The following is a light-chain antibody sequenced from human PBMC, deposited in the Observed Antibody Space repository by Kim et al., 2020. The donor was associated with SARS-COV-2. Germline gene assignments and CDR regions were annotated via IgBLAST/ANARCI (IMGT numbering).Light chain of an antibody. CDR3: QAWDSSTEEMV. Sequence: SYELTQPPSVSVSPGQTASITCSGDKLGDKYACWYQQKPGQSPVLVIYQDSKRPSGIPERFSGSNSGNTATLTISGTQAMDEADYYCQAWDSSTEEMVFG. J-gene: IGLJ2*01. CDR2: QDS. CDR1: KLGDKY. V-gene: IGLV3-1*01.